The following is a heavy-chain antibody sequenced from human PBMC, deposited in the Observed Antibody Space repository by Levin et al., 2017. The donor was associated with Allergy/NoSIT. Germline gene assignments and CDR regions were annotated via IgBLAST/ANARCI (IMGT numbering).Heavy chain of an antibody. Sequence: SQTLSLTCTVSGGSIRSYYWSWIRQPPGKGLEWIGYIYYSGSTNYNPSLKSRVTISVDTSKNQFSLKLSSVTAADTAVYYCARVVLTEYYFDYWGQGTLVTVSS. CDR1: GGSIRSYY. J-gene: IGHJ4*02. CDR2: IYYSGST. D-gene: IGHD3-16*01. V-gene: IGHV4-59*01. CDR3: ARVVLTEYYFDY.